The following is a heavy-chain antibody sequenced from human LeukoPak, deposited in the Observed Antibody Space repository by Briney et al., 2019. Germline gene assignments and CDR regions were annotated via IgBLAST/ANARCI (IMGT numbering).Heavy chain of an antibody. CDR3: ATAPWFPRTSIAAAAHYYFDY. V-gene: IGHV1-24*01. CDR2: FDPEDGET. D-gene: IGHD6-13*01. Sequence: ASVKVSCKVSGYTLTELSMHWVRQAPGKGLEWMGGFDPEDGETIYAQKFQGRVTMTEDTSTDTAYMELSSLGSEDTAVYYCATAPWFPRTSIAAAAHYYFDYWGQGTLVTVSS. CDR1: GYTLTELS. J-gene: IGHJ4*02.